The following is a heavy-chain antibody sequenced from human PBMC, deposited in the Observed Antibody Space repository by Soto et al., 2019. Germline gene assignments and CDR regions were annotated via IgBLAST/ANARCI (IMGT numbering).Heavy chain of an antibody. CDR3: ARDVGDYYFDS. CDR2: IYHSGVT. D-gene: IGHD2-21*02. Sequence: QVQLQESGPGLAKPSQTLSLTCTVSGGSITSGGYYWGRIRQHPGKGLEWIGNIYHSGVTYYSPSHKSRLTISVDTSKKQFSLKLSSVTAADTAVYYCARDVGDYYFDSWGQGTLVTVSS. V-gene: IGHV4-31*03. J-gene: IGHJ4*02. CDR1: GGSITSGGYY.